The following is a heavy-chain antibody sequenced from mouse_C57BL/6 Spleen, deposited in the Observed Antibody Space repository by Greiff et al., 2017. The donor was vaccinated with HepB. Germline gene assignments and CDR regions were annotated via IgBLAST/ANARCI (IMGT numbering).Heavy chain of an antibody. CDR3: YYYGSSAYYFDY. Sequence: VQLQQSGAELVRPGASVKLSCTASGFNIKDDYMHWVKQRPEQGLEWIGWIDPENGDTEYASKFQGKATITADTSSNTSYLQLSSLTSEDTAVYYCYYYGSSAYYFDYWGQGTTLTVSS. CDR1: GFNIKDDY. V-gene: IGHV14-4*01. CDR2: IDPENGDT. J-gene: IGHJ2*01. D-gene: IGHD1-1*01.